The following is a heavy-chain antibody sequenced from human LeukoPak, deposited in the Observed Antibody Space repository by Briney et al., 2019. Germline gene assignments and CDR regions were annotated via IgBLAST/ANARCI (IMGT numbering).Heavy chain of an antibody. CDR1: GFTFSNYW. CDR3: VKNDGWFHLAQ. D-gene: IGHD6-19*01. Sequence: GGSLRLSCAASGFTFSNYWASWVRQAPGKGLEWVGHIKTDGSETYYLDSLKGRISISRDNTNNALYLQMNSLRVEDTAIYYCVKNDGWFHLAQWGQGTLVTVSS. J-gene: IGHJ4*02. V-gene: IGHV3-7*03. CDR2: IKTDGSET.